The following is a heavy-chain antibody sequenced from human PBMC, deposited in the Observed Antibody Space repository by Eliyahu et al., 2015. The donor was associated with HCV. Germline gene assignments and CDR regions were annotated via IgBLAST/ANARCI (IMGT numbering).Heavy chain of an antibody. CDR2: ISYDGGSK. V-gene: IGHV3-30*14. CDR3: ARVTRSYSVIDAFDI. D-gene: IGHD2-21*01. Sequence: HWVRQAPGKGLEWVAVISYDGGSKVYADSVRGRFTISRDNSKNTLYLQMNSLRAEDTAVYSCARVTRSYSVIDAFDIWGQGTLVTVSS. J-gene: IGHJ3*02.